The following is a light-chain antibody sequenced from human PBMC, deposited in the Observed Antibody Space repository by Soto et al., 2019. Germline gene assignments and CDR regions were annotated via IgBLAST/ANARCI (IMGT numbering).Light chain of an antibody. J-gene: IGKJ1*01. CDR1: QDISND. Sequence: AIQMTQSPSSLSASVGDRVTITCRASQDISNDLAWYQQKPGKASELLIYDASNLHSGVPFRFSGSGSGTEFTLTITSLQPEDFANYFCLQDYSYPHTFGQGTKVEVK. V-gene: IGKV1-6*01. CDR2: DAS. CDR3: LQDYSYPHT.